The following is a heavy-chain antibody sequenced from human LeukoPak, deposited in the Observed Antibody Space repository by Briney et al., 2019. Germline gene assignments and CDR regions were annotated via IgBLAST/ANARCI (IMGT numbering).Heavy chain of an antibody. CDR1: GFTFSSYA. D-gene: IGHD3-22*01. Sequence: QTGGSLRLSCAASGFTFSSYAMSWVRQAPGKWLEWVSAISGSGGSTYYADSVKGRFTISRDNSKNTLYLQMNSLRAEDTAVYYCAKGGVSGYYYDSSGHSFDYWGQGTLVTVSS. CDR2: ISGSGGST. CDR3: AKGGVSGYYYDSSGHSFDY. J-gene: IGHJ4*02. V-gene: IGHV3-23*01.